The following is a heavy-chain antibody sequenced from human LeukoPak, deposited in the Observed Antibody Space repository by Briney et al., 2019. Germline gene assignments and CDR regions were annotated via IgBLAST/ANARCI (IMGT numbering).Heavy chain of an antibody. Sequence: SETLSLTCAVYGESFGAYFWNWIRQAPGKPLEYIGEINHRGSSHYNPSLKTRVTLSVDTSKNQFSLKLPSVTAADTAVYFCARGSSFDGYCSAGACDAGYYDSWGQGTPVTVSS. CDR3: ARGSSFDGYCSAGACDAGYYDS. J-gene: IGHJ4*02. V-gene: IGHV4-34*01. CDR2: INHRGSS. CDR1: GESFGAYF. D-gene: IGHD2-15*01.